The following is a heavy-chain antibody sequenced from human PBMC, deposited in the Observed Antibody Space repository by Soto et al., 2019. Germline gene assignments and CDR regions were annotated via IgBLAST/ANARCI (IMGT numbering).Heavy chain of an antibody. CDR2: LGSGDGTT. J-gene: IGHJ4*02. V-gene: IGHV3-11*01. Sequence: GGLRFSCTGSGFDFGDYYWTWIRQAPGDGLERVADLGSGDGTTYYPHSVKGRFTISRDNAKNTVYLWMSRLRVEDTALYCCVRPYYSSSWFPFDRWGQGTLVTVSS. D-gene: IGHD6-13*01. CDR1: GFDFGDYY. CDR3: VRPYYSSSWFPFDR.